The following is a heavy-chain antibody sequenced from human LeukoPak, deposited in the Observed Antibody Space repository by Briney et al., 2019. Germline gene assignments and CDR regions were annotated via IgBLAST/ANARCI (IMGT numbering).Heavy chain of an antibody. CDR3: AAHYCSAGSCYYDP. J-gene: IGHJ5*02. CDR1: GGSISSSNW. V-gene: IGHV4-4*02. Sequence: SGTLSLTCAVSGGSISSSNWWSWVRQPPGKGLEWIGEIYHSGSTNYNPSLKSRVTISVDKSKNQFSLRLSSVTAADTAVYYCAAHYCSAGSCYYDPWGQGTLVTVSS. CDR2: IYHSGST. D-gene: IGHD2-15*01.